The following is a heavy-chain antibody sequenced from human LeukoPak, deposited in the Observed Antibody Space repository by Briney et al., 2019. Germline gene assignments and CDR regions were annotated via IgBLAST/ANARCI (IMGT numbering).Heavy chain of an antibody. CDR3: ARDRSLMVYAIRAFDI. D-gene: IGHD2-8*01. V-gene: IGHV1-69*05. CDR1: GGTFSSYA. CDR2: IIPISGTA. J-gene: IGHJ3*02. Sequence: PEASVKVSCKASGGTFSSYAISWVRQAPGQGLEWMGRIIPISGTANYAQKFQGRVTITTDESTSTAYMELSSLRSEDTAVYYCARDRSLMVYAIRAFDIWGQGTMVTVSS.